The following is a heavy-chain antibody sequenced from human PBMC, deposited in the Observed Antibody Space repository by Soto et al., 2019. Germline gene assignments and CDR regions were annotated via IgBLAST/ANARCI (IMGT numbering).Heavy chain of an antibody. CDR2: INDRGSI. J-gene: IGHJ2*01. CDR3: ARESHDILTGPPWVWYFDL. Sequence: QVQLQQGGAGPLRPLETLSLTCGVAGGSFSGYCWAWIRQSPGKGLEWIGEINDRGSINYNPSLKSRVSISVDTSKNHYSLNLRSVTAADTAVYYCARESHDILTGPPWVWYFDLWGRGTLVTVSS. CDR1: GGSFSGYC. V-gene: IGHV4-34*01. D-gene: IGHD3-9*01.